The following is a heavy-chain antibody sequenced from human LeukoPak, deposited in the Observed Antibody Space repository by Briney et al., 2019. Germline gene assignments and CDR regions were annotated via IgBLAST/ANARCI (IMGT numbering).Heavy chain of an antibody. J-gene: IGHJ6*03. CDR1: GYTLTGYY. D-gene: IGHD2-21*02. CDR2: INPNSGGT. V-gene: IGHV1-2*02. CDR3: ARGRLRYCGGDCYPSAMDV. Sequence: ASVKASCKASGYTLTGYYMHWVRQAPGQGLEWMGWINPNSGGTNYAQKFQGRVTMTRDTSISTAYMELSRLRSDDTAVYYCARGRLRYCGGDCYPSAMDVWGKGTTVTVSS.